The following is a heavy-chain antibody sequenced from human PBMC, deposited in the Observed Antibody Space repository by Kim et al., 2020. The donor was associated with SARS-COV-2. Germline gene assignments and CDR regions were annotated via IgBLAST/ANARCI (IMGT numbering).Heavy chain of an antibody. CDR1: GYSFTSYW. J-gene: IGHJ6*02. V-gene: IGHV5-51*01. Sequence: GESLKISCKGSGYSFTSYWIGWVRQMPGKGLEWMGIIYPGDSDTRYSPSFQGQVTISADKSISTAYLQWSSLKASDTAMYYCARRQRYCSGGSCYYYGMDVWGQGTTVTVSS. CDR3: ARRQRYCSGGSCYYYGMDV. D-gene: IGHD2-15*01. CDR2: IYPGDSDT.